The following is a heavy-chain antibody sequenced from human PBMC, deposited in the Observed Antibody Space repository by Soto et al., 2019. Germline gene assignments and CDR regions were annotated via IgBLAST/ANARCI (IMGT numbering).Heavy chain of an antibody. Sequence: SVKVSCKAAGDTFPSYDINWVRQATGQGGEGMGWMNPNSGNTGYAQKFQGGVTMTRNTSISTAYMELSSLRSEETSVCSCATGVSPVMVTGVICWTGSYLWGQGALVTVSS. CDR3: ATGVSPVMVTGVICWTGSYL. CDR1: GDTFPSYD. D-gene: IGHD3-10*01. V-gene: IGHV1-8*01. J-gene: IGHJ4*02. CDR2: MNPNSGNT.